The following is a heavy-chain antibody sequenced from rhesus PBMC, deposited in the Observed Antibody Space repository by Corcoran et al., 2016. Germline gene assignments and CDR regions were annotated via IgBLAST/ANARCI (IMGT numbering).Heavy chain of an antibody. J-gene: IGHJ4*01. CDR3: ARVAGTMSKYYFDY. CDR1: GGSLRSYV. Sequence: QVQLQESGTAPVTPSETLSLTCAVSGGSLRSYVWGWLRQPPGQGLERFGGIDGSSGSTEYNPSLKSRAPISRDTTKNQFSLKVSSVTAADTAVYYCARVAGTMSKYYFDYWGQGVLVTVSS. D-gene: IGHD1-20*01. CDR2: IDGSSGST. V-gene: IGHV4-160*01.